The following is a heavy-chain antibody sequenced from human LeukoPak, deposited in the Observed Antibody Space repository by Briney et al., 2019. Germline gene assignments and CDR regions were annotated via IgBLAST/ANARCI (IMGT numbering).Heavy chain of an antibody. CDR3: AKETTVTTYGAPFEY. D-gene: IGHD4-17*01. CDR2: ISGSGGKT. J-gene: IGHJ4*02. Sequence: GGSLRLSCAASGFTFSSYAMNWVRQAPGKGLEWVSAISGSGGKTYYAGSVKGRFTISRDNSKNTLYLQMNILRVDDTAVYYRAKETTVTTYGAPFEYWGQGTLVTVSS. V-gene: IGHV3-23*01. CDR1: GFTFSSYA.